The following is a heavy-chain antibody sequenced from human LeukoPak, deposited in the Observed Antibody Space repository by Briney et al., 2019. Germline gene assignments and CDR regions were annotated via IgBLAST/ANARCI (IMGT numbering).Heavy chain of an antibody. Sequence: SVKVSCKASGGTFSNYAISWVRQAPGQGLERMGGIIPMFDTTIYAQKFQGRVTITTDESTSTAYMELSSLRSEDTAVYYCARDPGDICSGGSCYSGWWFDPWGQGTLVTVSS. V-gene: IGHV1-69*05. CDR3: ARDPGDICSGGSCYSGWWFDP. CDR2: IIPMFDTT. D-gene: IGHD2-15*01. CDR1: GGTFSNYA. J-gene: IGHJ5*02.